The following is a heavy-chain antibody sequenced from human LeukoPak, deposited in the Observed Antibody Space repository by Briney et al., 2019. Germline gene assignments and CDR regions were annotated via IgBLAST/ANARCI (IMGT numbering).Heavy chain of an antibody. D-gene: IGHD1-26*01. Sequence: SETLSLTCAVYIDSFSNYHWNWIRQTPAKGMEWIGEVNESGGTNISPSLRSRVIFSVDTSKNQFSLKLISVTVADTAIYYCARGQGATVPQVGKNWFDPWGQGTRVTVSS. CDR3: ARGQGATVPQVGKNWFDP. CDR2: VNESGGT. J-gene: IGHJ5*02. CDR1: IDSFSNYH. V-gene: IGHV4-34*01.